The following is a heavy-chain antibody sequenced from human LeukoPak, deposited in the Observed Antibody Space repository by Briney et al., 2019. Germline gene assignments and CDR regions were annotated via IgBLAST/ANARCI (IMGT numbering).Heavy chain of an antibody. D-gene: IGHD6-13*01. Sequence: GSLILCCAAAGFTFSCYWMRWGRQPGKRGQWLGALITSDGSSTNYADSVKGRFTISRDNAKNTLYLQMNSLRAEDTAVYYCARDAAAGLYYYYGMDVWGQGTTVTVSS. CDR1: GFTFSCYW. CDR3: ARDAAAGLYYYYGMDV. J-gene: IGHJ6*02. CDR2: ITSDGSST. V-gene: IGHV3-74*01.